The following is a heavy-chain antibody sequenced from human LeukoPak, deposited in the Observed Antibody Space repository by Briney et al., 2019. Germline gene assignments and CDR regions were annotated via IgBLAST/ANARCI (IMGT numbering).Heavy chain of an antibody. J-gene: IGHJ3*02. CDR1: GFTFSRNG. D-gene: IGHD3-22*01. V-gene: IGHV3-23*01. CDR3: AKKGLGRKGSYDSSGYYQDDAFDI. CDR2: ISGSGGNT. Sequence: GGSLRLSCAASGFTFSRNGMTWVRRAPGKGLEGVSAISGSGGNTYYADSVKGRFTISRDNSKNTLYLQMNSLRAEDTAVYYCAKKGLGRKGSYDSSGYYQDDAFDIWGQGTMVTVSS.